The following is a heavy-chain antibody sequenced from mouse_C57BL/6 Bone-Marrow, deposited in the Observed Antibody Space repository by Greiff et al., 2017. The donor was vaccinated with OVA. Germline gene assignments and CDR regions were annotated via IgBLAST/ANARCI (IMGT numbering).Heavy chain of an antibody. CDR3: ARSNYGLAWFAY. V-gene: IGHV1-69*01. CDR1: GYTFTSYW. J-gene: IGHJ3*01. CDR2: IDPSVSYT. D-gene: IGHD1-1*02. Sequence: QVQLQQPGAELVMPGASVKLSCKASGYTFTSYWMHWVKQRPGQGLGWIGEIDPSVSYTNYNQKFKGKSTLTVDKSASTAYMQLSSLTSEDSAVYYCARSNYGLAWFAYWGQGTLVTVSA.